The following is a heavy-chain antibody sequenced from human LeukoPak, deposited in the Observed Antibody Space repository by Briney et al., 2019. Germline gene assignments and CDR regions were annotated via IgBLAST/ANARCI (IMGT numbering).Heavy chain of an antibody. D-gene: IGHD3-3*01. V-gene: IGHV4-4*02. CDR3: AKSGDYCLDY. Sequence: SEILSLTCAVSGTSINNKKWWSWVRQPPGKGLEWIGEIYQSGSTNYNPSLKSRVTISVDKSKNQFSLKLTSVTAADTAVYYCAKSGDYCLDYWGPGTLVTVSS. J-gene: IGHJ4*02. CDR2: IYQSGST. CDR1: GTSINNKKW.